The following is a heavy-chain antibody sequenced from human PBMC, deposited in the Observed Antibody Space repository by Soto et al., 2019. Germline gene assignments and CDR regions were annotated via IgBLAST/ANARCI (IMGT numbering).Heavy chain of an antibody. D-gene: IGHD3-10*01. CDR1: GFNLGDYA. Sequence: EVQLVDSGGGLVQPGRSLRLSCTASGFNLGDYAMSWFRQVPGKGLQWVAFSRTKIYGGTADYAASVRGRFPISRDDSNSLVYLQMDSLKTDDTAVYYCSRDFPGDIDVWGKGTTVTVSS. CDR2: SRTKIYGGTA. V-gene: IGHV3-49*03. CDR3: SRDFPGDIDV. J-gene: IGHJ6*04.